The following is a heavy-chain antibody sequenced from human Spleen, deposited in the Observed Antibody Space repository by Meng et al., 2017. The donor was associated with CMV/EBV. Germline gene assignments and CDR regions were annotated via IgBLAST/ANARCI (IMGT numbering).Heavy chain of an antibody. CDR1: GGTFSSYA. J-gene: IGHJ4*02. CDR3: ASGATMIRGVMPPGY. D-gene: IGHD3-10*01. Sequence: SVKVSCKASGGTFSSYAISWVRQAPGQGLEWMGGIIPIFGTANYAQKFQGRVTITTDESTSTAYMELSRLRSEDTALYYCASGATMIRGVMPPGYWGQGTLVTVSS. V-gene: IGHV1-69*05. CDR2: IIPIFGTA.